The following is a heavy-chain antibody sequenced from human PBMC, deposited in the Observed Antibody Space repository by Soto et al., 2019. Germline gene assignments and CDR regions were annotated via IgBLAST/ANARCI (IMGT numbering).Heavy chain of an antibody. CDR3: TTEADIVVVVAARFQH. V-gene: IGHV3-15*01. Sequence: GGSLRLSCAASVFTFINAWMRWVRQAPGKGLEWVGRIKSKTDGGTTDYAAPVKGRFTISRDDSKNTLYLQMNSLKTEDTVVYYCTTEADIVVVVAARFQHWGQGTLVTVYS. J-gene: IGHJ1*01. CDR2: IKSKTDGGTT. D-gene: IGHD2-15*01. CDR1: VFTFINAW.